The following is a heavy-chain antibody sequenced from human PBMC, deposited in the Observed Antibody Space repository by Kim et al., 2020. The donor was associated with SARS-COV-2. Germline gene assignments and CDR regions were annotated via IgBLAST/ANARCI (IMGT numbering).Heavy chain of an antibody. V-gene: IGHV1-3*01. CDR3: ARDVDTTPYHYYYYGLDV. D-gene: IGHD1-1*01. J-gene: IGHJ6*02. CDR2: INVATGNV. CDR1: GYSFTSYA. Sequence: ASVKVSCKASGYSFTSYAMHWVRQAPGQGLEWMGWINVATGNVVYSQKFQGRVTLSRDASATTVYLELTSLRSEDTSIYYCARDVDTTPYHYYYYGLDVWGLGTSVTVSS.